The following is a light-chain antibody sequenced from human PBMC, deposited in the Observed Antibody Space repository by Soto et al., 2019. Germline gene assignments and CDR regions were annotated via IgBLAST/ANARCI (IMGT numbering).Light chain of an antibody. CDR2: EVG. CDR1: SSDIGSYNR. Sequence: QSALTQPPSVSGSPGQSVTISCSGTSSDIGSYNRVSWYQQPPGTAPKLIIYEVGNRPSGVPDRFSGSKSGNAASLTISGLQAEDEGDYYCSSYTASNTLVFGGGTKLTVL. J-gene: IGLJ3*02. V-gene: IGLV2-18*02. CDR3: SSYTASNTLV.